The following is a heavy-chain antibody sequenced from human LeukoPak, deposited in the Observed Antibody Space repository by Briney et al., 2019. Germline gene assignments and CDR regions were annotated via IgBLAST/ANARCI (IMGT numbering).Heavy chain of an antibody. CDR1: GNSISSGDNY. V-gene: IGHV4-61*02. J-gene: IGHJ6*03. CDR2: IYTSGST. Sequence: SETLSLSCTVSGNSISSGDNYWSWIRQPAGKGLEWIGRIYTSGSTNYNPSLKSRVTISVDTSKNQFSLKLSSVTAADTAVYYCARLSALYSRRNYYYYYYMDVWGKGTTVTISS. D-gene: IGHD6-13*01. CDR3: ARLSALYSRRNYYYYYYMDV.